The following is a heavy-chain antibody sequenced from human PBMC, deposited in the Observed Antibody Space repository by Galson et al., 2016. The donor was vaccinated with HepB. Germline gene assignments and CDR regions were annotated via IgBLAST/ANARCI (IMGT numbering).Heavy chain of an antibody. Sequence: SLRLSCAASGFTFSSYAMGWVRQAPGKGLEWVSTITGGAFGTYYADSVKGRFNISRDNTNNILYLQMSALRAEDTAVYFCAKTTAQYYDFLRGYSKDYFDYWGQGTLLSVSS. CDR2: ITGGAFGT. CDR3: AKTTAQYYDFLRGYSKDYFDY. CDR1: GFTFSSYA. V-gene: IGHV3-23*01. J-gene: IGHJ4*02. D-gene: IGHD3-3*01.